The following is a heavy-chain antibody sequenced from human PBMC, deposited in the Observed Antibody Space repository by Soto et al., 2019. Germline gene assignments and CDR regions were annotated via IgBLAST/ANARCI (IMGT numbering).Heavy chain of an antibody. D-gene: IGHD4-17*01. CDR1: GFIFSDHY. CDR2: TRSTATSYSA. Sequence: EVQLVESGGGLVQPGGSLRLSCAASGFIFSDHYMDWVRQAPGKGLEWVGRTRSTATSYSAEYAASVKGRFTISRDDSRNSLYLQISSLKIEDTAVYYFARFAALTTGWGQGSLVTVSS. V-gene: IGHV3-72*01. CDR3: ARFAALTTG. J-gene: IGHJ4*02.